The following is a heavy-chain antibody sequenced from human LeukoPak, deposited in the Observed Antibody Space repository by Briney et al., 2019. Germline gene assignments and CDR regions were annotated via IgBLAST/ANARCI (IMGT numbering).Heavy chain of an antibody. Sequence: SETLSLTCTVSGGSISGYFWSWIRQPPGKGLEWIGSIYHSGSTYYNPSLKSRVTISVDTSKNQFSLKLSSVTAADTAVYYCARARPPYYYGSGSYLAYWGQGTLVTVSS. CDR2: IYHSGST. V-gene: IGHV4-38-2*02. D-gene: IGHD3-10*01. J-gene: IGHJ4*02. CDR3: ARARPPYYYGSGSYLAY. CDR1: GGSISGYF.